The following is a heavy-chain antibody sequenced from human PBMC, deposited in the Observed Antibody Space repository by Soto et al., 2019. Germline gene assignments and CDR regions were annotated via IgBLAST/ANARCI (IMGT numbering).Heavy chain of an antibody. J-gene: IGHJ4*02. CDR1: GGTFSTYS. Sequence: QVQLVQSGAEVKKPGSSVKVSCKTSGGTFSTYSIVWVRQAPGEGLEWMGGIIPIFGTANYAQKFQDRVRITADKSTKTAFMELSSLKAEDTAMYYCASSSGNNYGVGTNYYFDYWGQGTLVTVSS. CDR3: ASSSGNNYGVGTNYYFDY. D-gene: IGHD1-26*01. V-gene: IGHV1-69*06. CDR2: IIPIFGTA.